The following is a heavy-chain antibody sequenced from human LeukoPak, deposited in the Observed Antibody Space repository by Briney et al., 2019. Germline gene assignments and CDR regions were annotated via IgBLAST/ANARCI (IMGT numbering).Heavy chain of an antibody. J-gene: IGHJ5*02. CDR3: ARDYSSGRRHNWFDP. CDR1: GYTFTGYY. Sequence: GASVKVSCKASGYTFTGYYMHWVRQAPGQGLEWMGWINPNSGGTNYAQKFQGRVTMTRDTSISTAYMELSRLRSDDTAVYYCARDYSSGRRHNWFDPWGQGTLVTVSS. CDR2: INPNSGGT. V-gene: IGHV1-2*02. D-gene: IGHD6-19*01.